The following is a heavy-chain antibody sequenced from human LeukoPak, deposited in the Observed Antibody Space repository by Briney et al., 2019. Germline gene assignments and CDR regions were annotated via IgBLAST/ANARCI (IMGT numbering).Heavy chain of an antibody. D-gene: IGHD3-3*01. CDR2: INTKSGRT. J-gene: IGHJ5*02. CDR3: ARADFIDAGPYLIGP. Sequence: ASVRVSCTTSGYSFTDYYIHWVRQAPGQGLEWMGWINTKSGRTSSARKFQGRVTMTRDPSITTVYMDMAWLTSDDTAIYFCARADFIDAGPYLIGPWGQGTLVTVSS. CDR1: GYSFTDYY. V-gene: IGHV1-2*02.